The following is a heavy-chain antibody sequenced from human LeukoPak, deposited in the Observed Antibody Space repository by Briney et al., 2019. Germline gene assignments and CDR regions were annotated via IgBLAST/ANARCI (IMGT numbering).Heavy chain of an antibody. CDR1: GGSISSHY. Sequence: SETLSLTCTVSGGSISSHYWTWIRQSPVKGLEWIGDISNSGSTSYNPSLKSRVTISIDTSKNQFSLKLSSVTAADTAVYYCGRDALVGYFSYYYMDVWGQRDHGHRLL. CDR2: ISNSGST. J-gene: IGHJ6*03. V-gene: IGHV4-59*11. D-gene: IGHD2-15*01. CDR3: GRDALVGYFSYYYMDV.